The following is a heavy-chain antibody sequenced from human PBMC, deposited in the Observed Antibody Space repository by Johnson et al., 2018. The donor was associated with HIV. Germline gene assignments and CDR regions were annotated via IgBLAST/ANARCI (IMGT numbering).Heavy chain of an antibody. CDR1: GFTFSDSY. Sequence: VQLVESGGGVVQPGRSLRLSCAASGFTFSDSYMNWIRQAPGKGLEWVSYISSSDSAIWYADSVKGRFTVSRDNSKNSLFLQMNSLRVEDTAVYYCARSGGYPNAFDIWGQGTMVTVSS. V-gene: IGHV3-11*04. CDR3: ARSGGYPNAFDI. D-gene: IGHD6-13*01. J-gene: IGHJ3*02. CDR2: ISSSDSAI.